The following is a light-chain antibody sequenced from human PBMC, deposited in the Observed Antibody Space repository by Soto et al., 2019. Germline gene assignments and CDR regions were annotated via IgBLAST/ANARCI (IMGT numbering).Light chain of an antibody. V-gene: IGLV2-14*01. J-gene: IGLJ2*01. CDR2: DVS. Sequence: QSVLTQPASVSGSPGQSITISCTGTSSDVGGYNYVSWYQQHPGKAPKLMIYDVSNRPSGVSNRFSGSKSGNTASLTISGLHAEDEAVYYCSSYTSSSFVVFGGGTKVTVL. CDR1: SSDVGGYNY. CDR3: SSYTSSSFVV.